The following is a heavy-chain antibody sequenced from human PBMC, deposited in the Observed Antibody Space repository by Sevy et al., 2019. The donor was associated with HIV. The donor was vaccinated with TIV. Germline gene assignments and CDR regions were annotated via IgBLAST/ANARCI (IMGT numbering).Heavy chain of an antibody. J-gene: IGHJ4*02. CDR2: ISTSGDNT. V-gene: IGHV3-23*01. CDR1: GFTFSNYA. Sequence: GGSLSLSCAASGFTFSNYAMSWVRQAPGKGLQWVSVISTSGDNTYYADSEKGRFTISRDNSKNILYLQMGSLSAEDTAVYFCAKDPPNQDYYDSSSSGYFDSWGQGTLVTVSS. D-gene: IGHD3-22*01. CDR3: AKDPPNQDYYDSSSSGYFDS.